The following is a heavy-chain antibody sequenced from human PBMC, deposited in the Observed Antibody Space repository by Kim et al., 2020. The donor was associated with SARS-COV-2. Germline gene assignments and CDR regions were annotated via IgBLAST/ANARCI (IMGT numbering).Heavy chain of an antibody. CDR2: INSDGSST. CDR3: ARDFGSSGWSFGNLWYFDL. CDR1: GFTFSSYW. V-gene: IGHV3-74*01. Sequence: GGSLRLSCAASGFTFSSYWMHWVRQAPGKGLVWVSRINSDGSSTSYADSVKGRFTISRDNAKNTLYLQMNSLRAEDTAVYYCARDFGSSGWSFGNLWYFDLWGRGTLVTVSS. D-gene: IGHD6-19*01. J-gene: IGHJ2*01.